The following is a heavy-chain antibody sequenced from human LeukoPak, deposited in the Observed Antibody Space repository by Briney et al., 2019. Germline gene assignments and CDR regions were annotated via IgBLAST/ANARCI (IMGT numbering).Heavy chain of an antibody. CDR2: IDNQI. V-gene: IGHV3-23*01. Sequence: GGSLRLSCAASGFTFSASTMAWVRQAPAKGLEWVSAIDNQIFYADSVKGRFTISRDDSRNTLYPQMNSLGVEDSAIYYCARDRFGDYDYWGQGTLVTVSS. CDR1: GFTFSAST. J-gene: IGHJ4*02. D-gene: IGHD4-17*01. CDR3: ARDRFGDYDY.